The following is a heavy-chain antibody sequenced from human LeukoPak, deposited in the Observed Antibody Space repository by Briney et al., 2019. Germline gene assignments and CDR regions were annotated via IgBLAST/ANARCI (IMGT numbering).Heavy chain of an antibody. Sequence: GGSLRLSCAASGFTFSSYAMSWVRQAPGKGLEWVSVIYSGGTTDYADSVKGRFTISRDNSKNTLYLQMNSLRAEDTAVYYCARDTDFDYWGQGTLVTVSS. CDR2: IYSGGTT. V-gene: IGHV3-53*01. CDR3: ARDTDFDY. CDR1: GFTFSSYA. D-gene: IGHD4-11*01. J-gene: IGHJ4*02.